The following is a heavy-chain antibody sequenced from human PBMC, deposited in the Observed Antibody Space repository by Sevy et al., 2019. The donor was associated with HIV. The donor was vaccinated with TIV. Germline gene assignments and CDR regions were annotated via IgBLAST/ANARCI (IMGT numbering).Heavy chain of an antibody. CDR3: TRWKAAQSIFDY. Sequence: GGSLRLSCTASGFTFGDYCMSWVRQAPGKGLEWVAFLKSKVYGGTVDHAASVKGRFIISRADSKSIAYLQMNDLKTEDTGVYYCTRWKAAQSIFDYWGQGALVTVSS. J-gene: IGHJ4*02. V-gene: IGHV3-49*04. CDR2: LKSKVYGGTV. D-gene: IGHD6-13*01. CDR1: GFTFGDYC.